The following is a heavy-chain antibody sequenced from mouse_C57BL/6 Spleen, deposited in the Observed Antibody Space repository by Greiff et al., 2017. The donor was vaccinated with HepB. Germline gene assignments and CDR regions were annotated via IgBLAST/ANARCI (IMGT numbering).Heavy chain of an antibody. Sequence: EVMLVESGGGLVKPGGSLKLSCAASGFTFSDYGMHWVRQAPEKGLEWVAYISSGSSTIYYADTVKGRFTISRDNAKNTLFLQMTSLRSEDTAMYYCARWEYYFDYWGQGTTLTVSS. CDR2: ISSGSSTI. J-gene: IGHJ2*01. V-gene: IGHV5-17*01. D-gene: IGHD4-1*01. CDR1: GFTFSDYG. CDR3: ARWEYYFDY.